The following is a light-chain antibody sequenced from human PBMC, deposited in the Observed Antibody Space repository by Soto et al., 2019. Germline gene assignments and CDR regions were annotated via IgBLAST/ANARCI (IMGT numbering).Light chain of an antibody. J-gene: IGKJ1*01. CDR2: DVS. CDR1: QSISLW. Sequence: DIQMTQSPSTLSAFVGDRVTITCRASQSISLWLAWYQQKPGKAPRLLIYDVSTLESGVPSRFSGSGSGTEFSLTIKSLEPDDFATYYCQQYNSYSWTVGQGNKVDMK. CDR3: QQYNSYSWT. V-gene: IGKV1-5*01.